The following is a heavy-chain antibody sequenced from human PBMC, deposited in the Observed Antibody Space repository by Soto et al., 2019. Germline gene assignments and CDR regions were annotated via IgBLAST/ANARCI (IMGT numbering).Heavy chain of an antibody. CDR2: MSYDGNNI. J-gene: IGHJ4*02. CDR3: ARDEERWVQLISD. V-gene: IGHV3-30*09. Sequence: QVLLVESGGGVVQPGRSLRLSCAASGFTFRSHALHWVRQAPGKGLEWVAVMSYDGNNIDYADSVKGRFAVSRDNSKNTLYLQMNSLTTEDTAVYFWARDEERWVQLISDWGQGTLVTVSS. D-gene: IGHD1-1*01. CDR1: GFTFRSHA.